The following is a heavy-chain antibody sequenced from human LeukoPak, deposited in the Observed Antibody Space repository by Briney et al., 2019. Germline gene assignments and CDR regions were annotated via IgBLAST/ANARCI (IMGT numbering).Heavy chain of an antibody. CDR3: ASGSSYDSSGRGFDY. CDR2: INPNSGGT. V-gene: IGHV1-2*02. D-gene: IGHD3-22*01. CDR1: GYTFSGYY. Sequence: ASVKVSCKASGYTFSGYYMHWVRQAPGQGLEWMGWINPNSGGTNYAQKFQGRVTMTRDTSISTAYVELSRLRFDDTAVYYCASGSSYDSSGRGFDYWGQGTLVTVSS. J-gene: IGHJ4*02.